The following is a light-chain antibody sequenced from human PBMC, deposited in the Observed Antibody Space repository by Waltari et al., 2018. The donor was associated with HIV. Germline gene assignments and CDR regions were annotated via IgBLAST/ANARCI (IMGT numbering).Light chain of an antibody. Sequence: QSVLTQPPSASGVSEENVTLSCSGGHSNIGGHAVSWYQHLPGTAPKLLVYSDEQSASGLPDRLSGSKSGTSASLAITGLHPDDEAHYYCAAWDDTLNGVIFGGGTKLTV. CDR2: SDE. J-gene: IGLJ2*01. CDR1: HSNIGGHA. V-gene: IGLV1-44*01. CDR3: AAWDDTLNGVI.